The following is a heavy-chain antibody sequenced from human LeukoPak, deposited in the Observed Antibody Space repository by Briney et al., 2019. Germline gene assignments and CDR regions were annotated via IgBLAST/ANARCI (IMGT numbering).Heavy chain of an antibody. V-gene: IGHV1-69*13. CDR2: IIPIFGTA. CDR1: GGTFSSYA. D-gene: IGHD3-3*01. J-gene: IGHJ4*02. Sequence: SVKVSCKASGGTFSSYAISWVRQAPGQGLEWMGGIIPIFGTANYAQKFQGRVTITADESTSTACMELSSLRSEDTAVYYCATGEERFLEWSPFDYWGQGTLVTVSS. CDR3: ATGEERFLEWSPFDY.